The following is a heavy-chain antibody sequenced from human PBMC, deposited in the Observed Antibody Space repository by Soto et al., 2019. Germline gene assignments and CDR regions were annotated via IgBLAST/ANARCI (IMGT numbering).Heavy chain of an antibody. CDR2: SSYDGRET. Sequence: GGSLRLSCAASDFDFSSYGIHGVRQAPGKGLEWVAASSYDGRETFYADSAKGRFTVSKEMSKNTAFLQMNALRHEDTAVYFCARDSGWPILNFDNWGQGTPVTVSS. J-gene: IGHJ4*02. CDR3: ARDSGWPILNFDN. D-gene: IGHD3-10*01. CDR1: DFDFSSYG. V-gene: IGHV3-30*03.